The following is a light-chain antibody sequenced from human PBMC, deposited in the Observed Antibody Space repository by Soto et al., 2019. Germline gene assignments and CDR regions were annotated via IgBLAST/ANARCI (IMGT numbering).Light chain of an antibody. CDR2: DAS. V-gene: IGKV3-11*01. CDR3: QHRTNWPWT. J-gene: IGKJ1*01. Sequence: EIVLTQSPATLSLSPGQRATLSCRASRSIDIYLAWYQQKPGQAARLLIYDASNSATGIPARFSGSGSGTDFTLTISSLEPEDFAIYYCQHRTNWPWTYGQGTKVEIK. CDR1: RSIDIY.